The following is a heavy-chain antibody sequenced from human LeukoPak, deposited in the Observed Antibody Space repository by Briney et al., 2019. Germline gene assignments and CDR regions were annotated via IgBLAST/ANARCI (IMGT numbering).Heavy chain of an antibody. V-gene: IGHV3-30*18. CDR2: ISYDGSNK. CDR1: GFTFSSYG. D-gene: IGHD3-22*01. CDR3: AKPPDSSGLYYGMDV. Sequence: QTGGSLRLSCAASGFTFSSYGMHWVRQAPGKGLEWVAVISYDGSNKYYADSVKGRFTISRDNSKNTLYLQMNSLRAEDTAVYYCAKPPDSSGLYYGMDVWGQGTTVTVSS. J-gene: IGHJ6*02.